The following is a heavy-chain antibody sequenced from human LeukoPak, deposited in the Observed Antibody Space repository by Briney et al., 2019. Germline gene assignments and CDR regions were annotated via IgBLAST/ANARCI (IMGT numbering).Heavy chain of an antibody. V-gene: IGHV3-30*02. J-gene: IGHJ4*02. Sequence: GGSLRLSCAASGFNFSSLGIHWVRQARGKGLEWVASSWDDEPNGYYSDSVKGRFTISREKSRKTVHLQMNSLKGDDTAVYYCSKDEPLDHWGQGTLVIVSS. CDR3: SKDEPLDH. CDR1: GFNFSSLG. D-gene: IGHD1-14*01. CDR2: SWDDEPNG.